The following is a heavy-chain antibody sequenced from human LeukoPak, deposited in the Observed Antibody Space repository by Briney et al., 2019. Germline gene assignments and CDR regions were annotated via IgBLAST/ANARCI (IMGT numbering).Heavy chain of an antibody. CDR3: ARGEIVVVTAIRYYYYGMDV. CDR1: GDSVSSNSAA. D-gene: IGHD2-21*02. CDR2: TYYRSKWYN. J-gene: IGHJ6*02. Sequence: SQTLSLTCAISGDSVSSNSAAWNWIRQSPSRGLEWLGRTYYRSKWYNDYAVSVKSRITINPDTSKNQFSLQLNSVTPEDTAVYYCARGEIVVVTAIRYYYYGMDVWGQGTTVTVSS. V-gene: IGHV6-1*01.